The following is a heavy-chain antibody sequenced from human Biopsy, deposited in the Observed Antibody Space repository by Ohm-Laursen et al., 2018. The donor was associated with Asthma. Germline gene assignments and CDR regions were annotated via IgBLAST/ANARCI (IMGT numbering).Heavy chain of an antibody. V-gene: IGHV3-11*06. Sequence: GSLRLSCSASGFSLSDYYMSWIRQAPGKGLEWVSYISWSSSYTNYADSVKGRFTIPRDNAKNSLFLQMNSLRAEDTAVYYCARGGSRDLWGTYRYPWDYWGQGTLVTVSS. CDR1: GFSLSDYY. CDR2: ISWSSSYT. D-gene: IGHD3-16*02. J-gene: IGHJ4*02. CDR3: ARGGSRDLWGTYRYPWDY.